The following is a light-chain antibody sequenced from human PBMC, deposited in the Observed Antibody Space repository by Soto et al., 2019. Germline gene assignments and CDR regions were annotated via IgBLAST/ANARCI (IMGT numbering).Light chain of an antibody. J-gene: IGLJ2*01. CDR3: ASWDNNRNGPI. CDR2: KNN. Sequence: QSVLTQPPSASGTPGQTVRISCSGGTSNIGSTYAFWYQQLPGTAPKLLIYKNNQRPSGVSDRFSGSRSGTSASLAITGLRVDDEADYYCASWDNNRNGPIFGGGTKLTVL. V-gene: IGLV1-47*01. CDR1: TSNIGSTY.